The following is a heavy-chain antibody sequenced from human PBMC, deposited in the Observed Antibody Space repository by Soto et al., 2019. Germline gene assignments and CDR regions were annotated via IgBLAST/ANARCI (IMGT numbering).Heavy chain of an antibody. CDR1: GYTFTNHA. Sequence: QVQLVQSGSELKKPGASVKVSCKASGYTFTNHALNWVRQAPGQGLEWMGWINTNTGNPTYVQGFTGRFVFSLDTSVSTTYLQIYNVKPEDTAVYFCAKVIPAGMGDAFDLWGQGTMVTVSS. J-gene: IGHJ3*01. CDR2: INTNTGNP. V-gene: IGHV7-4-1*01. CDR3: AKVIPAGMGDAFDL. D-gene: IGHD2-2*01.